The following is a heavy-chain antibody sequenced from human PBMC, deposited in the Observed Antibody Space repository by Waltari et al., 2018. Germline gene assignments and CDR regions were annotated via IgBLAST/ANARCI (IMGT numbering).Heavy chain of an antibody. CDR2: IYHSGST. CDR3: ARDSGSWFFDY. D-gene: IGHD1-26*01. V-gene: IGHV4-38-2*02. CDR1: GYSISSGYY. Sequence: QVQLQESGPGLVKPSETLSLTCTVSGYSISSGYYWGWIRQPPGKGLEWIGSIYHSGSTYYNPSLKSRVTISVDTSKNQFSLKLSSVTAADTAVYYCARDSGSWFFDYWGQGTLVTVSS. J-gene: IGHJ4*02.